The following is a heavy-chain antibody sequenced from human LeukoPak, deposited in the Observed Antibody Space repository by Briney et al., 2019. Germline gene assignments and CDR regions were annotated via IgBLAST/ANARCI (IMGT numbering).Heavy chain of an antibody. CDR3: AKAHSISWPYAFDS. CDR2: ISGNGGRT. CDR1: GFTFSNYA. V-gene: IGHV3-23*01. J-gene: IGHJ4*02. D-gene: IGHD6-13*01. Sequence: GGSLRLSCAASGFTFSNYAMAWVRQAPGKGLEWVSAISGNGGRTYSADSVQGRFTISRDNSKNTVYLQMDNLRVEDSAMYYCAKAHSISWPYAFDSWGQGTLVTVSS.